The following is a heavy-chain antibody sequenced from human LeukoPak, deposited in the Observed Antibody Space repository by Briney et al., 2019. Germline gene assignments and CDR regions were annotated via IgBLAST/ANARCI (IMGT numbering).Heavy chain of an antibody. CDR3: ARGLSAAAGTVLNWFDP. CDR1: GGSLSGYY. CDR2: INHSGST. V-gene: IGHV4-34*01. Sequence: PSETLSLTCAVYGGSLSGYYWSWIRQPPGKGLEWIGEINHSGSTNYNPSLKSRVTISVDTSKNQFSLKLSSVTAADTAVYYCARGLSAAAGTVLNWFDPWGQGTLVTVSS. J-gene: IGHJ5*02. D-gene: IGHD6-13*01.